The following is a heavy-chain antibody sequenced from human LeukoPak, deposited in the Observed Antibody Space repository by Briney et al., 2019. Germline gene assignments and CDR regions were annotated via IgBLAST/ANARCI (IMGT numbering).Heavy chain of an antibody. D-gene: IGHD3-22*01. CDR3: ATNYYDSSGYYSRYFDY. V-gene: IGHV3-23*01. Sequence: GGSLRLSCAASGFTLSSYAMTWVRQAPGKGLEWVSSILASGGGTNYADSAKGRFTISRDNSKKTLYLQMNSLRAEDTAVYSCATNYYDSSGYYSRYFDYWGQGTQVTVSS. CDR1: GFTLSSYA. CDR2: ILASGGGT. J-gene: IGHJ4*02.